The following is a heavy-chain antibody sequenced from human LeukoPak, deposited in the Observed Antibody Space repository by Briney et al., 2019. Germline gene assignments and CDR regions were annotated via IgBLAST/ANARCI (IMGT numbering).Heavy chain of an antibody. CDR3: ARLKYYYDSSGYRAEYFQH. CDR1: GGSISTYY. Sequence: SETLSLTCTVSGGSISTYYWSWIRQPPGKGLECIGYMYYSGSTNYNPSLKSRVTISVDTSKNQFSLKLSSVTAADTAVYYCARLKYYYDSSGYRAEYFQHWGQGTLVTVSS. V-gene: IGHV4-59*01. CDR2: MYYSGST. J-gene: IGHJ1*01. D-gene: IGHD3-22*01.